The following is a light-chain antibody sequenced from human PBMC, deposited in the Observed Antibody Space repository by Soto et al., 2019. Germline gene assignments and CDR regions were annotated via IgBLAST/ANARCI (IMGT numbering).Light chain of an antibody. Sequence: RMSQSLSTLSGSVGDRVTIPCRASQTISSWLAWYQQKPGKAPKLLIYDASSLQSGVPSRFSGSGFGTDFTLTISSLQPEDFATYYCQQSYSTITFGQGTRLEIK. V-gene: IGKV1-5*01. J-gene: IGKJ5*01. CDR3: QQSYSTIT. CDR2: DAS. CDR1: QTISSW.